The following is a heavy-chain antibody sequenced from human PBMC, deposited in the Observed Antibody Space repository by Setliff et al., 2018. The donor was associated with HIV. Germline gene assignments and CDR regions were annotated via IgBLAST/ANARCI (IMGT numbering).Heavy chain of an antibody. CDR3: ATGGSMTTMTT. J-gene: IGHJ4*02. D-gene: IGHD4-4*01. CDR2: ISHSGST. V-gene: IGHV4-34*01. CDR1: GGSFNNYS. Sequence: PSETLSLTCGVFGGSFNNYSWNWFRQPPGRGLEWIGEISHSGSTSYNSSLKSRVTMSVDTAKNQFSLEMRSLTAADTAVYYCATGGSMTTMTTWGQGTLVTVSS.